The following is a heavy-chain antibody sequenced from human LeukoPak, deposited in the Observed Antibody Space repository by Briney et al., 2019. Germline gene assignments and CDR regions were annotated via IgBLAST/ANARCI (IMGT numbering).Heavy chain of an antibody. V-gene: IGHV3-48*01. Sequence: GGSLRLSCAASGFTFSSYSMNWVRQAPGKGLEWVSYISGRSGTRYYADSVKGRFTISRDNAKNSLYLQMNSLRAEDTAVYYCARAPYTSGWYRGDNDYWGQGTLVTVSS. CDR2: ISGRSGTR. J-gene: IGHJ4*02. CDR3: ARAPYTSGWYRGDNDY. D-gene: IGHD6-19*01. CDR1: GFTFSSYS.